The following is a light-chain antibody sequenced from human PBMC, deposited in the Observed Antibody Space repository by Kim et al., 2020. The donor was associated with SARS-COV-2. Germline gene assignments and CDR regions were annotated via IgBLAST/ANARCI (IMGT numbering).Light chain of an antibody. J-gene: IGLJ1*01. V-gene: IGLV2-14*03. Sequence: QSALTQPASVSGSPGQSITISCTGTSSDVGAYNYVSWYQHHPGKAPKLMIYDVSRRPSGVSHRFSGSRSGNTASLTISGLQAEDEADYYCSSYTISNYVFGTGTKVTDL. CDR3: SSYTISNYV. CDR1: SSDVGAYNY. CDR2: DVS.